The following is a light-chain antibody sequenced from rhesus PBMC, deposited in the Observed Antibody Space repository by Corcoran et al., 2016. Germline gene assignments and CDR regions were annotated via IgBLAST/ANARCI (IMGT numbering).Light chain of an antibody. V-gene: IGKV1S8*01. J-gene: IGKJ2*01. CDR2: GAS. CDR1: QIIYDN. Sequence: DIQLTQSPSALSASVGDRVTISCRAIQIIYDNLAWYQQKRWKAPTLLIYGASGLQTGTPSRCSGSGSGTDFTLTINSLQPEDSATYYCQNYYDSPYTFGQGTKVEIK. CDR3: QNYYDSPYT.